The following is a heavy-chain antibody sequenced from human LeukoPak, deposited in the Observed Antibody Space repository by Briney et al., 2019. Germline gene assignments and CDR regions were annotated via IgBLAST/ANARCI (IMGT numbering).Heavy chain of an antibody. J-gene: IGHJ4*02. V-gene: IGHV3-23*01. CDR2: ISGSGSST. D-gene: IGHD6-13*01. CDR1: GFTFSSYS. Sequence: GGSLRLSCAASGFTFSSYSMNWVRQAPGKGLEWVSGISGSGSSTYYADSVKGRFTISRDNSKNTLYLQMNSLRAEDTAVYYCAKGLTYTSSWYALPDFDSWGQGTLVTVSS. CDR3: AKGLTYTSSWYALPDFDS.